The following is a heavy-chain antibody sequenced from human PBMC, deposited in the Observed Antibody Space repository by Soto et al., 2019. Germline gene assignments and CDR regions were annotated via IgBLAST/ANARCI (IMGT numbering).Heavy chain of an antibody. CDR2: ISGSGGST. J-gene: IGHJ6*02. D-gene: IGHD6-6*01. Sequence: GGSLRLSCAASGFTFSSHAMSWVRQAPGKGLEWVSAISGSGGSTYYADSVKGRFTISRDNSKNTLYLQMNSLRAEDTAVYYCARTDPSARVGYYYGMDVWGQETTVTVSS. V-gene: IGHV3-23*01. CDR1: GFTFSSHA. CDR3: ARTDPSARVGYYYGMDV.